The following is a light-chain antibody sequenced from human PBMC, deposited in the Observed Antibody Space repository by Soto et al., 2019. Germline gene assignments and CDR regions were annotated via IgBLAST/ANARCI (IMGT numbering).Light chain of an antibody. J-gene: IGLJ2*01. V-gene: IGLV2-8*01. CDR2: EVS. Sequence: QSALTQPPSASGSPGQSVTISCTGTSSDVGGYNYVSWYQQHPGKAPKLMIYEVSKRPSGVPDRFSGSKSGNTASLTVSGLQAEDEADYYCSSYAGSNNFDVVFGGGTKLPVL. CDR3: SSYAGSNNFDVV. CDR1: SSDVGGYNY.